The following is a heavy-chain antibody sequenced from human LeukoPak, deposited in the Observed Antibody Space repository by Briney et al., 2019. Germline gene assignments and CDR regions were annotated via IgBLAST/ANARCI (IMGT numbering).Heavy chain of an antibody. Sequence: SETLSLTCTVSGGSFSGSGYSWGWHRQAKGKGRVWVGSCYGSGSAYYNPFIKRRVTISVDASKYQFSLKLSSVAAADAAYYSRARLTYCSGGSCYSDYWGQGTLVTVSS. V-gene: IGHV4-39*01. D-gene: IGHD2-15*01. CDR2: CYGSGSA. CDR1: GGSFSGSGYS. CDR3: ARLTYCSGGSCYSDY. J-gene: IGHJ4*02.